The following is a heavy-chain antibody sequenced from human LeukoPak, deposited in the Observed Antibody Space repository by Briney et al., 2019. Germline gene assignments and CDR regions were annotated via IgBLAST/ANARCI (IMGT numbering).Heavy chain of an antibody. Sequence: SVKVSCKASGGTFSSYAISWVRQARGQGLEWMGGIIPIFGTANYAQKFQGRVTITTDESTSTAYMELSSLRSEDTAVYYCALIQSGYSFDYWGQGTLVTVYS. D-gene: IGHD3-3*01. J-gene: IGHJ4*02. V-gene: IGHV1-69*05. CDR2: IIPIFGTA. CDR3: ALIQSGYSFDY. CDR1: GGTFSSYA.